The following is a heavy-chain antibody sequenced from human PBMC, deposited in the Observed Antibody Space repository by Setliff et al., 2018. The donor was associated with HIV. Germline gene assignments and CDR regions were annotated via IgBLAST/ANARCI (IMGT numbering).Heavy chain of an antibody. CDR3: ARLVTYNYDSSAYYPDS. D-gene: IGHD3-22*01. J-gene: IGHJ4*02. CDR1: GFTFNDYY. V-gene: IGHV3-11*01. Sequence: PGGSLRLSCAASGFTFNDYYMSWIRQAPGKGLEWLSDISSSATSIYYADSVKGRFTISRDNAKNSLYLQLNSLRAEDTAVYYCARLVTYNYDSSAYYPDSWGQGTLVTVSS. CDR2: ISSSATSI.